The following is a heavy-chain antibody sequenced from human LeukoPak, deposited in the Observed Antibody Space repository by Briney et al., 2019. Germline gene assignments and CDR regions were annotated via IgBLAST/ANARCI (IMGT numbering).Heavy chain of an antibody. Sequence: TGGSLRLSCAASGFTFSTYWMAWARQAPGKGLEWVANIKGDDSARHQADSVKGRSSISRDNAQNSVYLQMSSLRGEDTAVYYCARDVGGSLDYWGQGTLVTVSS. D-gene: IGHD1-26*01. CDR1: GFTFSTYW. CDR3: ARDVGGSLDY. V-gene: IGHV3-7*01. J-gene: IGHJ4*02. CDR2: IKGDDSAR.